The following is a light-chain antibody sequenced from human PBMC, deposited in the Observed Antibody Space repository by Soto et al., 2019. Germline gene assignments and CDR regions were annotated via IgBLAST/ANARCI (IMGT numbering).Light chain of an antibody. Sequence: AIQMTQSPSSMSASVGDRVTITCRASQGIRNDLGWYQQKPGKAPELLIYAASTLQSGVPSRFSGSGSGTDFTLTISCLQSEDFATYYCQQYYSFPFLVGQGTKVDIK. CDR3: QQYYSFPFL. CDR2: AAS. CDR1: QGIRND. V-gene: IGKV1-6*01. J-gene: IGKJ1*01.